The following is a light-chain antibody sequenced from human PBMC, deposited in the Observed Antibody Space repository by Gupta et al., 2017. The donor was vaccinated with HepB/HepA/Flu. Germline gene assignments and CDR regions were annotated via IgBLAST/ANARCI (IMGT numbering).Light chain of an antibody. V-gene: IGLV3-19*01. Sequence: SSELTQDPAVSVALRQTVRITYQGDSLRSYYASWYQQKPGQAPVVVIYGKNNRPSGILARFSGSSSGNTASLPITGAQAEDEADYYCNPRDSSGNRPTVFGGGTKLTVL. CDR3: NPRDSSGNRPTV. CDR2: GKN. CDR1: SLRSYY. J-gene: IGLJ2*01.